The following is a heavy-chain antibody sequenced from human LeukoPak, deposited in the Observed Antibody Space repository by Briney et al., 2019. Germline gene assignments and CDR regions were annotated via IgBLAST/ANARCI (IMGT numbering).Heavy chain of an antibody. D-gene: IGHD4-23*01. CDR1: GFTFSSYS. CDR2: IYHSGST. J-gene: IGHJ5*02. Sequence: GSLRLSCAASGFTFSSYSMNWVRQAPGKGLEWIGEIYHSGSTNYNPSLKSRVTISVDTSKNQFSLKLSSVTAADTAVYYCAANDYGGNGWFDPWGQGTLVTVSS. V-gene: IGHV4-34*08. CDR3: AANDYGGNGWFDP.